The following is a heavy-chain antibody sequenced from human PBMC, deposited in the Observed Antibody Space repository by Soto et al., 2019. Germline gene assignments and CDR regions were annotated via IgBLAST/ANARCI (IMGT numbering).Heavy chain of an antibody. D-gene: IGHD4-4*01. CDR3: ARVVMTTVPASFYYGLDV. J-gene: IGHJ6*02. CDR2: IIPLFVTA. CDR1: GGTFSTYG. V-gene: IGHV1-69*18. Sequence: QVQLVQSGAEVRKPGSSVTVSCKASGGTFSTYGITWVRQAPGQGLEWMGNIIPLFVTANYAQRFRGRVTITADESTTTAYMELTSLRSEDTAVYYCARVVMTTVPASFYYGLDVWGQGTTVTVAS.